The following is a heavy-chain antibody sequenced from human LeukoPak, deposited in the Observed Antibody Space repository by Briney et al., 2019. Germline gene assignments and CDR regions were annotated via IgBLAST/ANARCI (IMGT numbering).Heavy chain of an antibody. J-gene: IGHJ6*02. D-gene: IGHD1-26*01. CDR2: ISWNSGST. CDR1: GFTFDDYA. CDR3: AKAREDYYGMDV. V-gene: IGHV3-9*01. Sequence: PGGSLRLSCAASGFTFDDYAMHWVRQAPGKGLEWVSGISWNSGSTAYADSVKGRFTISRDNAKNSLYLQMNSLRGEDTALYYCAKAREDYYGMDVWGQGTTVTVSS.